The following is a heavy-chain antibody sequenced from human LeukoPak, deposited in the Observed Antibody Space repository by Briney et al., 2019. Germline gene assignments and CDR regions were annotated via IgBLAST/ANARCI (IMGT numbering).Heavy chain of an antibody. D-gene: IGHD3-22*01. Sequence: GESLMISCQGSGCSFTSYWISWVRQMPGEGLEWMGRIDPSDSYTNYSPSFQGHVTISADKSISTAYLQWSSLKASDTAMYYCARHGNPITMIVVMEVPDAFDIWGQGTMVTVSS. CDR1: GCSFTSYW. CDR2: IDPSDSYT. V-gene: IGHV5-10-1*01. CDR3: ARHGNPITMIVVMEVPDAFDI. J-gene: IGHJ3*02.